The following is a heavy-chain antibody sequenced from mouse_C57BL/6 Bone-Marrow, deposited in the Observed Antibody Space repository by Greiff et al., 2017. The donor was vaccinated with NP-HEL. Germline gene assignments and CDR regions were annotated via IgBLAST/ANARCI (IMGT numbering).Heavy chain of an antibody. J-gene: IGHJ3*01. CDR3: ARGAY. Sequence: QVQLQQSGAELVKPGASVKISCKASGYEFSNYWMNWVKQRPGKGLEWIGQIYPGDGDTNYNGKFKDKATLTADKSTSTAYMQLSVLTSADCAVYFGARGAYGGQGTLATVSA. V-gene: IGHV1-80*01. CDR2: IYPGDGDT. CDR1: GYEFSNYW.